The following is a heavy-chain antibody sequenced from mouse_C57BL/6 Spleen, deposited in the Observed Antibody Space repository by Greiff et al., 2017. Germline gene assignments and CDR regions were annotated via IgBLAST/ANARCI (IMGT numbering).Heavy chain of an antibody. D-gene: IGHD4-1*01. V-gene: IGHV7-3*01. J-gene: IGHJ4*01. CDR1: GFTFTDYY. Sequence: EVQVVESGGGLVQPGGSLSLSCAASGFTFTDYYMSWVRQPPGKALEWLGFIRNKANGYTTEYSASVKGRFTISRDNSQSILYLQMNALRAEDSATYYCASPQLTGTFYYAMDYWGQGTSVTVSS. CDR2: IRNKANGYTT. CDR3: ASPQLTGTFYYAMDY.